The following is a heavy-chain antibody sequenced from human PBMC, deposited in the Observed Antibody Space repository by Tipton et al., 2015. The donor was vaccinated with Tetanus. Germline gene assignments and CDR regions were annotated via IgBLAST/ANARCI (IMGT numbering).Heavy chain of an antibody. CDR1: GGSISSGGYY. CDR3: ASSAYKAGFDY. CDR2: IYYSGST. J-gene: IGHJ4*02. D-gene: IGHD5-24*01. V-gene: IGHV4-30-4*08. Sequence: TLSLTCTVSGGSISSGGYYWSWIRQHPGKGLEWIGYIYYSGSTYHNPSLKSRVTISVDTSKNQFSLKLSSVTAADTAVYYCASSAYKAGFDYWGQGTLVTVSS.